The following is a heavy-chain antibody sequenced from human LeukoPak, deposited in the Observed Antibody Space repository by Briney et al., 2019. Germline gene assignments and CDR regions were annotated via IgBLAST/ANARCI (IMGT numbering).Heavy chain of an antibody. Sequence: GGSLRLSRAASGFTFSSYAMHWVRQAPGKGLEWVAVISYDGSNKYYADSVKGRFTISRDNSKNTLYLQMNSLRAEDTAVYYCARDEVVGYNSHYYYGMDVWGQGTTVTVSS. CDR1: GFTFSSYA. V-gene: IGHV3-30*04. J-gene: IGHJ6*02. D-gene: IGHD5-24*01. CDR3: ARDEVVGYNSHYYYGMDV. CDR2: ISYDGSNK.